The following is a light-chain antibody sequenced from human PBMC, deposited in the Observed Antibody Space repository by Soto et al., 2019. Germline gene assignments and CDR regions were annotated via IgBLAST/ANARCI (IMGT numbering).Light chain of an antibody. Sequence: QSVLTQPPSASGTPGQRVTISCSGSSSNIGRNTVNWYQQLPGTAPKLLIYSNNQRPSGVPDRFSGSKSGTSASLAISGLQSEDEADYYCAAWDDSLNGLLFGGGTQLTVL. V-gene: IGLV1-44*01. CDR3: AAWDDSLNGLL. J-gene: IGLJ2*01. CDR1: SSNIGRNT. CDR2: SNN.